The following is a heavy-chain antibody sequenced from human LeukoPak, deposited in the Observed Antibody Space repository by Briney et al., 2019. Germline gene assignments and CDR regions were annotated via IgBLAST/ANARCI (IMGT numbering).Heavy chain of an antibody. CDR1: SGSISGYY. Sequence: PSETLSLTCTVSSGSISGYYWSWIRQPPGKGLDWIGYIYYSGSTKYSPSLKSRVTISVDTSKNQFSLKMSSVTAADTAVCYCARTSDSSGYYYLFDYWGQGTLVTVSS. V-gene: IGHV4-59*01. D-gene: IGHD3-22*01. J-gene: IGHJ4*02. CDR2: IYYSGST. CDR3: ARTSDSSGYYYLFDY.